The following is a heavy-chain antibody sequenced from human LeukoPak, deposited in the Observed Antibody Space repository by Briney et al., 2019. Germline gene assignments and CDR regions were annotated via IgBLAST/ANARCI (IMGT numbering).Heavy chain of an antibody. Sequence: ASVKVSCKASGYTFTSYDINWVRQATGQGLEWMGWMNPNSGNTGYAQKFQGRVTITRNTSISTAYMELSSLRSEDTAVYYCARSYYDILTGYHEYYFDYWGQGTLVTVSS. CDR1: GYTFTSYD. J-gene: IGHJ4*02. V-gene: IGHV1-8*03. CDR2: MNPNSGNT. D-gene: IGHD3-9*01. CDR3: ARSYYDILTGYHEYYFDY.